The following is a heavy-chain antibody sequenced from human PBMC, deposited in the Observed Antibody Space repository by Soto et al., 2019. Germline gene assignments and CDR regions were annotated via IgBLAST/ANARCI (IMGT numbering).Heavy chain of an antibody. D-gene: IGHD3-10*01. CDR3: ARDYYGSGSYRNYYYYYGMDV. Sequence: GESLRLSCAASGFTFSSYAMHWVRQAPGKGLEWVAVISYDGSNKYYADSVQGRLTISRDDSKNTLYLQMNSLRAEDTAVYYCARDYYGSGSYRNYYYYYGMDVWGQGTTVTVS. CDR1: GFTFSSYA. CDR2: ISYDGSNK. V-gene: IGHV3-30-3*01. J-gene: IGHJ6*02.